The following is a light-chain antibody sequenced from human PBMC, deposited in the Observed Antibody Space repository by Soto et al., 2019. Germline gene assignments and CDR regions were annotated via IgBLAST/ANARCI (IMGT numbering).Light chain of an antibody. Sequence: EIVMTQSPATLSVSPGERATLSCRASQSVRNNLAWYQQKPGQAPRLIIYGASTRATGIPARFSGSGSGTEFTLTISSLYSEDFAVYYCQQYNNWPPLTFGQGTKVEIK. CDR1: QSVRNN. CDR3: QQYNNWPPLT. J-gene: IGKJ1*01. V-gene: IGKV3-15*01. CDR2: GAS.